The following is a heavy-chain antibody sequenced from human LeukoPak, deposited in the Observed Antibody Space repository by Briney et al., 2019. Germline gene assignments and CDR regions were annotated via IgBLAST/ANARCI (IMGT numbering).Heavy chain of an antibody. CDR1: GFTVSSNY. D-gene: IGHD2-21*01. V-gene: IGHV3-66*01. CDR3: ARSSSYWGYGMDV. J-gene: IGHJ6*02. Sequence: GGSLRLSCAASGFTVSSNYMSWVRQAPGKGLEWVSVIYSGGSTYYADSVKGRFTISRDNSKNTLYLQMNSLRAEDTAVYYCARSSSYWGYGMDVWGQGATVTVSS. CDR2: IYSGGST.